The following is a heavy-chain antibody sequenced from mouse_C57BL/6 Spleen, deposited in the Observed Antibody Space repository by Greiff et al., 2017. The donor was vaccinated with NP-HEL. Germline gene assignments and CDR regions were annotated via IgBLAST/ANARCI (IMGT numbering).Heavy chain of an antibody. CDR3: ARAPIATVMVDY. CDR2: ISSGSSTI. Sequence: EVMLVESGGGLVKPGGSLKLSCAASGFTFSDYGMHWVRQAPEKGLEWVAYISSGSSTIYYADTVKGRFTISRDNAKNTLFLQMTSLRSEDKAVYYCARAPIATVMVDYWGQGTSVTVSS. CDR1: GFTFSDYG. J-gene: IGHJ4*01. D-gene: IGHD1-1*01. V-gene: IGHV5-17*01.